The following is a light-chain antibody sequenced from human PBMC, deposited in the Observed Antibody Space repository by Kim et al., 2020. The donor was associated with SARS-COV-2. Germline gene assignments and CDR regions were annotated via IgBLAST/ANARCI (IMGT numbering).Light chain of an antibody. Sequence: TISCTGTRSDVGSYNLVSWYQQHPGKAPKLMIYEGSKRPSGVSNRFSGSKSGNTASLTISGLQAEDEADYYCCSYAGSSTFSSYVFGTGTKVTVL. CDR2: EGS. V-gene: IGLV2-23*03. CDR3: CSYAGSSTFSSYV. CDR1: RSDVGSYNL. J-gene: IGLJ1*01.